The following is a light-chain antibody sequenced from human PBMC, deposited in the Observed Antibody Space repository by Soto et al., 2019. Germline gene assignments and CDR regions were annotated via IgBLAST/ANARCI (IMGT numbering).Light chain of an antibody. CDR1: SSNIGGNS. V-gene: IGLV1-51*01. J-gene: IGLJ1*01. CDR3: GSWDSSLSAYV. Sequence: QSVMTQPPSVSAAPGQRVTISCSGSSSNIGGNSVSWYQQLPGTAPKLLIYDDDKRPSGSPDRFSCSKSGTSATLGITGFQTGDEADDYCGSWDSSLSAYVFGTGTQVTVL. CDR2: DDD.